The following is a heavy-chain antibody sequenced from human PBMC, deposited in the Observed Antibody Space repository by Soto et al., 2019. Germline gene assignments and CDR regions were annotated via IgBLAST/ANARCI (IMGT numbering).Heavy chain of an antibody. Sequence: QVQLQQWGAGLLKPSATLSLTCAVFGGSFSGYYWSWIRQPPGKGLEWIGEINHSGSTNYNPSLKSRAPXSXDXTKHQFSLKLSSVTAADTAVYYCARVSGIYYYGMDVWGQGTTVTVSS. J-gene: IGHJ6*02. D-gene: IGHD3-10*01. CDR2: INHSGST. V-gene: IGHV4-34*01. CDR1: GGSFSGYY. CDR3: ARVSGIYYYGMDV.